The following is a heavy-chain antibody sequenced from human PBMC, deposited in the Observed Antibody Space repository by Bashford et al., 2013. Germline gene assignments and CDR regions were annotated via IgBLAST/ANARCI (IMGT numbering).Heavy chain of an antibody. V-gene: IGHV3-23*01. CDR2: ISGSGSNT. J-gene: IGHJ4*02. Sequence: VRQAPGKGLEWVSAISGSGSNTFYADSVKGRFTISRDNSKNTLFLQMNSLRAEDTAVYFCAKDHGQGVGAVLGWLGIDYWGQGTLVTVSS. D-gene: IGHD1-26*01. CDR3: AKDHGQGVGAVLGWLGIDY.